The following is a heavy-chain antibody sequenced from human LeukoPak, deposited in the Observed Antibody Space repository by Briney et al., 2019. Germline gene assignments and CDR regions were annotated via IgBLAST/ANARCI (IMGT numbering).Heavy chain of an antibody. CDR1: GFTFSTAF. J-gene: IGHJ5*02. V-gene: IGHV3-15*01. CDR2: ITSKSYEGTI. Sequence: GGSLRLSCTASGFTFSTAFMNWVRQAPGKGLEWVARITSKSYEGTIDYAAPVKGRFTISRDDSKNTLYLQMSSLEIEDTAVYYCSTAFYGAPLAWGQGTLVTVSS. CDR3: STAFYGAPLA. D-gene: IGHD4-17*01.